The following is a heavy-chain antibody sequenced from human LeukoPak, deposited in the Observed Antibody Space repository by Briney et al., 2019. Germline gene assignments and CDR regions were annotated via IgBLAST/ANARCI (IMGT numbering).Heavy chain of an antibody. CDR3: ARGSAMVNDY. J-gene: IGHJ4*02. D-gene: IGHD5-18*01. CDR1: GFTFSSYS. CDR2: ISSSSSYI. Sequence: PGGSLRLSCAASGFTFSSYSMNWVRQAPGKGLEWVSSISSSSSYIYYADSVKGRFTISRDNSKNSLYLQMNSLRAEDTAVYYCARGSAMVNDYWGQGTLVTVSS. V-gene: IGHV3-21*01.